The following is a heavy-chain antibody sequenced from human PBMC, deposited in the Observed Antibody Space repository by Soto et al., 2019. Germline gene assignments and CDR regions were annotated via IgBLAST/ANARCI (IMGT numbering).Heavy chain of an antibody. CDR2: IYYSGSS. V-gene: IGHV4-31*03. CDR1: GDSISRNGYF. J-gene: IGHJ6*02. CDR3: ARGTMLRGPGYYYAMDV. Sequence: SETLSLTCTVSGDSISRNGYFWTWIRQHPGKGLEWIGYIYYSGSSYYNPSLKSRVIISVDTSKNQFSLNLTAVTAADTAVYYCARGTMLRGPGYYYAMDVWGQGTTVTVSS. D-gene: IGHD3-10*01.